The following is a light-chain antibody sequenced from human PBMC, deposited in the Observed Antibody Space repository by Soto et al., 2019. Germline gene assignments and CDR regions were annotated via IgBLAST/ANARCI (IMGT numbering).Light chain of an antibody. CDR1: QNILYKSKNKNY. CDR3: QQYYTTPTWT. CDR2: WAS. J-gene: IGKJ1*01. Sequence: DIVMTQSPDSLGMSLGERATINCKSSQNILYKSKNKNYLGWFQQKPGQPPRLLIYWASTRESGVSDRFSGSGSGTDFTLTINSLQAEDVAVYYCQQYYTTPTWTFGQGTKVDIK. V-gene: IGKV4-1*01.